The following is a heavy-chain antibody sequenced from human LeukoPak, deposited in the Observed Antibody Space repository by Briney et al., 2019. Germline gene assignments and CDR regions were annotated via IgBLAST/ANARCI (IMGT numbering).Heavy chain of an antibody. CDR1: GGSFSSYY. J-gene: IGHJ4*02. V-gene: IGHV4-4*07. D-gene: IGHD2-2*01. Sequence: PSETLSLTCTVSGGSFSSYYWSWIRQPAGKGLEWIGRIYTSGSTNYNPSLKSRVTMSLDTSKNQFSPRLSSVTAADTAVYYCASGGRKDDCSSTSCQDYWGQGTLVTVSS. CDR3: ASGGRKDDCSSTSCQDY. CDR2: IYTSGST.